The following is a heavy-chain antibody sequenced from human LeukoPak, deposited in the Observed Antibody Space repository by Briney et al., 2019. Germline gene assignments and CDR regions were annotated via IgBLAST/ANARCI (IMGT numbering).Heavy chain of an antibody. V-gene: IGHV3-48*04. CDR2: ISNSGRTI. J-gene: IGHJ4*02. CDR3: ARVNWNDVLLPDY. D-gene: IGHD1-20*01. CDR1: GFTFSYYS. Sequence: AGGSLRLSCATSGFTFSYYSMHWVRQAPGRGLEWVSYISNSGRTIYYADSVKGRFTISRDNAKNSLYLQMNSLRAEDTAVYYCARVNWNDVLLPDYWGQGTLVTVSS.